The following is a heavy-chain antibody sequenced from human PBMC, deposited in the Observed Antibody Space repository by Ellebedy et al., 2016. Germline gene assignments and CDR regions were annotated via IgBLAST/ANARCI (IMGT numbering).Heavy chain of an antibody. V-gene: IGHV3-7*03. CDR2: IKQEGDEK. CDR3: ARDPSCGSNDCFYGMDV. CDR1: GFSFSHYW. D-gene: IGHD2-21*01. J-gene: IGHJ6*02. Sequence: GESLKISCAASGFSFSHYWMAWVRQTPGKGLEWVANIKQEGDEKNYVDSVKGRFTISRDNAKNSLYLQMSSLRAEDTAVYFCARDPSCGSNDCFYGMDVWGPGTTVTVSS.